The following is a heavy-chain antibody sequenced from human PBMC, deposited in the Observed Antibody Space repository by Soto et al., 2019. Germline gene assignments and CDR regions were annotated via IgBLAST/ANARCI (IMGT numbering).Heavy chain of an antibody. CDR2: IYPGDSDT. Sequence: GESLKISCQGSGYSFANYWIAWVRQMPGKGLEWLGVIYPGDSDTRYSPSFRGQVTISADKSISHVYLQWSSLKASDTAMYYCARRDSSRYRDYYYGTDVWGQGPTVTVSS. CDR1: GYSFANYW. J-gene: IGHJ6*02. CDR3: ARRDSSRYRDYYYGTDV. D-gene: IGHD3-22*01. V-gene: IGHV5-51*01.